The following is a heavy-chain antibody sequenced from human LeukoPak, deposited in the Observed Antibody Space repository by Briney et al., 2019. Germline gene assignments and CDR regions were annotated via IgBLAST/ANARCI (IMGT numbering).Heavy chain of an antibody. CDR2: ISTGSSTT. CDR3: ARVAAGYSVNYFDY. J-gene: IGHJ4*02. Sequence: GGSLRLSCAASEFAFSTYNMNWVRQAPGKGLEWVSYISTGSSTTYYADSVKGRFTISRDNVENSLYLQMNSLRDEDTAVYYCARVAAGYSVNYFDYWGQGTPVTVSS. CDR1: EFAFSTYN. V-gene: IGHV3-48*02. D-gene: IGHD4-23*01.